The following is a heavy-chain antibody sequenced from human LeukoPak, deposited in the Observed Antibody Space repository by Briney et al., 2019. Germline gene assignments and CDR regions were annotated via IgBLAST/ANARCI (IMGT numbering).Heavy chain of an antibody. D-gene: IGHD1-14*01. J-gene: IGHJ4*02. CDR3: ARDEGSTYNQLDY. CDR2: INGNDGST. CDR1: GYTFDNFY. V-gene: IGHV1-2*02. Sequence: GAPVTVSFKASGYTFDNFYIHWVRQAPGQGGEWMGWINGNDGSTNYAQKFQGRVTMTRVTAITTVYMDLSGLRPDDTAIYYCARDEGSTYNQLDYWGQGTLVTVSS.